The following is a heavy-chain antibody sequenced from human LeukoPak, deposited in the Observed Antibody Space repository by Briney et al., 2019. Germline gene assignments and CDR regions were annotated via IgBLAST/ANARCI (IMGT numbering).Heavy chain of an antibody. J-gene: IGHJ4*02. CDR3: ARGSLSLLRLNHY. V-gene: IGHV3-21*01. CDR1: GFRFSNYA. CDR2: IIGSSTYI. Sequence: KSGGSLRLSCTASGFRFSNYAMNWVRQAPGKGLEWVSSIIGSSTYIYYADSVRGRFTISRDNAKNSLYLQMNSLRAEDTAFYYCARGSLSLLRLNHYWGQGTLVTVSS. D-gene: IGHD5-12*01.